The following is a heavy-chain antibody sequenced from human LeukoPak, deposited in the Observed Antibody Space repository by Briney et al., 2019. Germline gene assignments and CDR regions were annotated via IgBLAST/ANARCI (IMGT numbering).Heavy chain of an antibody. CDR3: ARHLADYYDNSGRASAFDI. V-gene: IGHV5-51*01. Sequence: GESLKISCKGSGYSFTSYWIGWVRQMPGKGLEWMGIIYPGDSDTRYSPSFQGQVTISADKSISTAYLQWSSLKASDTAMYYCARHLADYYDNSGRASAFDIWGQGTMVTVSS. D-gene: IGHD3-22*01. CDR1: GYSFTSYW. J-gene: IGHJ3*02. CDR2: IYPGDSDT.